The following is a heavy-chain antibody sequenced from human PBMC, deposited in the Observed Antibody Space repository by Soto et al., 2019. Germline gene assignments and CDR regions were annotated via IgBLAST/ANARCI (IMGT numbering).Heavy chain of an antibody. J-gene: IGHJ4*02. Sequence: GGSLRLSCSASGFIFSSYAMHWVRQAPGKGLDHVSAISGNGETTYDADSVKGRFTISRDNSKNTLYLQMSSLRPEDTAVYYCVKDTWGWGYFDYWGQGILVTVYS. V-gene: IGHV3-64D*06. CDR3: VKDTWGWGYFDY. CDR1: GFIFSSYA. CDR2: ISGNGETT. D-gene: IGHD3-16*01.